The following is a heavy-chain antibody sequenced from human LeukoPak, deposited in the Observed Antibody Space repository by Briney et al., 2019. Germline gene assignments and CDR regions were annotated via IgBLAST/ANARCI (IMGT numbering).Heavy chain of an antibody. V-gene: IGHV1-69*05. Sequence: SVKVSCKASGGTFSSYAISWVRQAPGQGLEWMGGIIPIFGTANYAQKFQGRVAITTDESTSTAYMELSSLRSEDTAVYYCARSIMITFGGVYYFDYWGQGTLVTVSS. CDR2: IIPIFGTA. J-gene: IGHJ4*02. D-gene: IGHD3-16*01. CDR3: ARSIMITFGGVYYFDY. CDR1: GGTFSSYA.